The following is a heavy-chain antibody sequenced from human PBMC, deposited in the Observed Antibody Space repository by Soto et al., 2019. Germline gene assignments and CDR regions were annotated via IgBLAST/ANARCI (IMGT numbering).Heavy chain of an antibody. Sequence: QVQLVESGGGVVQPGRSLRLSCTASGFTFSSYAMHWVRQAPGKGLEWVAVISLRGNRRHYADAVEGRFTISRDNSEDTLFLQMNSLRVDDTAVYYFAKEGPGDFWSRFDDWGQGTLVTVSS. V-gene: IGHV3-30-3*01. D-gene: IGHD3-3*01. CDR2: ISLRGNRR. CDR3: AKEGPGDFWSRFDD. J-gene: IGHJ4*02. CDR1: GFTFSSYA.